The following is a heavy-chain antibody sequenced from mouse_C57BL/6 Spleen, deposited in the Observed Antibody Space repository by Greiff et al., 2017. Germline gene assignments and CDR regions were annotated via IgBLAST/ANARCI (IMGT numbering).Heavy chain of an antibody. Sequence: EVQVVESGGGLVKPGGSLKLSCAASGFTFSDYGMHWVRQAPEKGLEWVAYISSGSSTIYYADTVKGRFTISRDNAKNTLFLQMTSLRSEDTAMYYCAAAQATSAMDYWGQGTSVTVSS. CDR3: AAAQATSAMDY. D-gene: IGHD3-2*02. CDR2: ISSGSSTI. CDR1: GFTFSDYG. J-gene: IGHJ4*01. V-gene: IGHV5-17*01.